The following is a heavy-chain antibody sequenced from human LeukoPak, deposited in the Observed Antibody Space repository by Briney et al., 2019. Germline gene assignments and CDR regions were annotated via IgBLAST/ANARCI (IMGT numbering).Heavy chain of an antibody. CDR2: ISYDGNNE. Sequence: GGSLRLSCAASGFTFGAYAMHWVRQSPGKGLEWVALISYDGNNEWYADSVKGRFTVSRDNSKNTLYLQMNSLRAEDTAVYYCARDPNRGMDVWGQGTTVTVSS. CDR1: GFTFGAYA. J-gene: IGHJ6*02. V-gene: IGHV3-30*04. CDR3: ARDPNRGMDV. D-gene: IGHD1-14*01.